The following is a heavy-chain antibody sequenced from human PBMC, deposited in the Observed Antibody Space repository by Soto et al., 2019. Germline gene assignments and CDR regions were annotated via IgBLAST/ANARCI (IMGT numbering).Heavy chain of an antibody. CDR3: ARRGTTSSASIAAAGLFDY. CDR1: GGSISSYY. Sequence: SETLSLTCTVSGGSISSYYWSWIRQPPGKGLEWIGYIYYSGSTNYNPSLKSRVTISVDTSKNQFSLKLSSVTAADTAVYYCARRGTTSSASIAAAGLFDYWGQGTLVTVSS. V-gene: IGHV4-59*01. CDR2: IYYSGST. J-gene: IGHJ4*02. D-gene: IGHD6-13*01.